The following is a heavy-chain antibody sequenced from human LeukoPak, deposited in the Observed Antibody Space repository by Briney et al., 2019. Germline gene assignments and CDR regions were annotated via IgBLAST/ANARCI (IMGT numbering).Heavy chain of an antibody. Sequence: GGSLRLSCVASGFTLRSYVMNWVRQTPGKGLEWVSSISGSGDSTFYADSVKGRFSISRDNSKNTLYLQMNSLRAEDTAVYYCAKGTEWVRGVTDYYFDYWGQGTLVTVSS. V-gene: IGHV3-23*01. CDR1: GFTLRSYV. D-gene: IGHD3-10*01. J-gene: IGHJ4*02. CDR3: AKGTEWVRGVTDYYFDY. CDR2: ISGSGDST.